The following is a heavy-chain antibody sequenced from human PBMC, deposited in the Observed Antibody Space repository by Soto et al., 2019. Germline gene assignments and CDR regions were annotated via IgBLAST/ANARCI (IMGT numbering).Heavy chain of an antibody. CDR1: GGSFSGYY. Sequence: TSETLSLTCAVYGGSFSGYYWSWIRQPPGKGLEWIGEINHSGSTNYNPSLKSRVTISVDTSKNQFSLKLSSVTAADTAVYYCASEDIVATIDYWGQGXLVTVYS. CDR2: INHSGST. CDR3: ASEDIVATIDY. V-gene: IGHV4-34*01. J-gene: IGHJ4*02. D-gene: IGHD5-12*01.